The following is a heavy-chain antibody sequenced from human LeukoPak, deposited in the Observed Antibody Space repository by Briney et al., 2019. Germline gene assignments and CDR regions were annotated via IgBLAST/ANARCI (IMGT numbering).Heavy chain of an antibody. CDR1: GFTFSDYY. V-gene: IGHV3-11*04. Sequence: PGGSLRLSCAASGFTFSDYYMSWIRQAPGKGLEWVSYISSSGSTIYYADSVKGRFTISRDNAKNSLYLQMNSLRAEDTAVYHCARDSPWIPKGLDVWGKGTTVTVSS. D-gene: IGHD5-18*01. CDR3: ARDSPWIPKGLDV. J-gene: IGHJ6*04. CDR2: ISSSGSTI.